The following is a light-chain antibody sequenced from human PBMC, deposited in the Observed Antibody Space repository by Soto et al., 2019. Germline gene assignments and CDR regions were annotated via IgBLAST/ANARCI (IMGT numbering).Light chain of an antibody. Sequence: DIQMTQSPSSLSASVGDRVTITCQASQDISNFLNWYQQKPGKATKILIYDASVLEAGVPSRFSGGGAGTHFTLTISSLQAEDVVTYYWQQFDNLPLTFGGGTKVEIK. CDR1: QDISNF. CDR3: QQFDNLPLT. J-gene: IGKJ4*01. CDR2: DAS. V-gene: IGKV1-33*01.